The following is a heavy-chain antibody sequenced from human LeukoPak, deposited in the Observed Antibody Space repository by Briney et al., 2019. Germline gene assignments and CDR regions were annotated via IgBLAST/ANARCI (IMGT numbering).Heavy chain of an antibody. D-gene: IGHD6-13*01. CDR2: IYYSGST. CDR3: ARDRGGYSSSVYFDY. CDR1: GGSISSYF. V-gene: IGHV4-59*01. J-gene: IGHJ4*02. Sequence: SETLSLTCTVSGGSISSYFWSWIRQPPGKGLEWIGYIYYSGSTNYNPSLKSRVTISVDTSKNQFSLKLTSVTAADTAVYYCARDRGGYSSSVYFDYWGRGTLVTVSS.